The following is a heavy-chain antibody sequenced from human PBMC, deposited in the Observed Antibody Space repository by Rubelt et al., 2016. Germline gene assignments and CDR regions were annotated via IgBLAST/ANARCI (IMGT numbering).Heavy chain of an antibody. V-gene: IGHV4-59*01. D-gene: IGHD2-2*01. CDR2: IYYTGST. Sequence: QVQLQESGPGQVRPSETLSLTCTVSGGSIRNYYWTWIRQPPGKGLEWIGYIYYTGSTNYSPSLKSRVTMSVEKSKNQFSPGLSSVTAADTAFYYCARVDYASGGLDFDYWGQGILVTVSS. CDR3: ARVDYASGGLDFDY. J-gene: IGHJ4*02. CDR1: GGSIRNYY.